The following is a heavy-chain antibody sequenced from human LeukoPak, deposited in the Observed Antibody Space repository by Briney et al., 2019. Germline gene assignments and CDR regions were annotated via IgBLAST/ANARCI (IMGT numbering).Heavy chain of an antibody. CDR2: IYYDGST. J-gene: IGHJ4*02. Sequence: SETLSLTCTVSGGSIRSYYWSWIRQPPGKGLEWIGYIYYDGSTNCNPSLKSRVTISVDTSKNQFSLKLSSMTAADTAVYYCARPYDSSGYPPFDYGGQEILVTVSS. CDR3: ARPYDSSGYPPFDY. D-gene: IGHD3-22*01. V-gene: IGHV4-59*01. CDR1: GGSIRSYY.